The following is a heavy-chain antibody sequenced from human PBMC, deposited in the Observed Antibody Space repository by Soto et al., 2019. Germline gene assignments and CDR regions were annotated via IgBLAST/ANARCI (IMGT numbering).Heavy chain of an antibody. CDR2: IYYSGST. J-gene: IGHJ6*03. CDR1: GGSISSSSYY. CDR3: ARLWVLEVNYYYYYLMAV. D-gene: IGHD1-26*01. Sequence: SETLSLTCTVSGGSISSSSYYWGWIRQPPGKGLEWIGSIYYSGSTYYNPSLKSRVTISVDTSKNQFSLKLSSVTAADTAVYYCARLWVLEVNYYYYYLMAVWSKGTTVTGSS. V-gene: IGHV4-39*01.